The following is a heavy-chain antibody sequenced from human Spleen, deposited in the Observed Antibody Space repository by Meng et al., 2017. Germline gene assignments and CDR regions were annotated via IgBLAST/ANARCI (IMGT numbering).Heavy chain of an antibody. CDR2: INHSGST. CDR3: ARGPTTMAHDFDY. V-gene: IGHV4-34*01. Sequence: PWGEGRFEPWEILVLPCVCSGGSFSYYYWSWIRQPPGKGLEWIGEINHSGSTNYNPSLESRATISVDTSQNNLSLKLSSVTAADPAVYYCARGPTTMAHDFDYWGQGTLVTVSS. J-gene: IGHJ4*02. D-gene: IGHD4-11*01. CDR1: GGSFSYYY.